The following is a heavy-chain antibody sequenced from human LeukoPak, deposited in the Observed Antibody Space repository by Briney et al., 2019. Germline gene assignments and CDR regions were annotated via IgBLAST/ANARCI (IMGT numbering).Heavy chain of an antibody. CDR3: ARVNVGGRLDY. CDR1: GYTFISYH. D-gene: IGHD2-15*01. Sequence: ASVKVSCKASGYTFISYHMHWVRQAPGQGLEWMGIINPSGGSTTYAQKFQGRVTMTRDTSTSTVYMELSSLRSDDTAVYCCARVNVGGRLDYWGQGSLVTVFS. J-gene: IGHJ4*02. CDR2: INPSGGST. V-gene: IGHV1-46*01.